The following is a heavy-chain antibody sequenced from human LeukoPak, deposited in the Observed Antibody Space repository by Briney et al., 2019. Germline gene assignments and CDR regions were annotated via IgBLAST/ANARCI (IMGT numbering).Heavy chain of an antibody. V-gene: IGHV1-18*01. Sequence: ASVKVSCKASGYTFTSYGSSWVRQAPGEGLEGMGGISAYNGNTTYAQKLQGRVPMTTDTSTSTAYMELRSLRSDDTAVYYCARTGIEWELLHFDYWGQGTLVTVSS. D-gene: IGHD1-26*01. J-gene: IGHJ4*02. CDR2: ISAYNGNT. CDR1: GYTFTSYG. CDR3: ARTGIEWELLHFDY.